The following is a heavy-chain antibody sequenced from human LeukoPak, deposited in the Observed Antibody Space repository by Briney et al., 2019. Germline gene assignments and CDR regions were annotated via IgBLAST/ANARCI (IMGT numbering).Heavy chain of an antibody. D-gene: IGHD2-8*01. Sequence: ESLKISCKGSGYSFTSYWIGWVRQMPGKGLEWMGIIYPDDSDTKYSPSFQGQVTISADKSISTAYLQWSSLKASDTAMYYCARLAFCTNAVCFSNYYYSMDVWGRGTTVTVSS. J-gene: IGHJ6*03. CDR3: ARLAFCTNAVCFSNYYYSMDV. CDR1: GYSFTSYW. V-gene: IGHV5-51*01. CDR2: IYPDDSDT.